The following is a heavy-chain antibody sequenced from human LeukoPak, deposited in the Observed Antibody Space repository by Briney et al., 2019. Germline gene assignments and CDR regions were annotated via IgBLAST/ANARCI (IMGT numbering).Heavy chain of an antibody. D-gene: IGHD4-17*01. CDR2: IYSDNT. CDR3: ARATTTVSDY. Sequence: GGSLRLSCTVSGFTVSSNSMSWVRQAPGKGLEWVSFIYSDNTHYSDSVKGRFTISRDNSKNTLYLQMNSLRAEDTAVYYCARATTTVSDYWGQGTLVTVSS. V-gene: IGHV3-66*03. CDR1: GFTVSSNS. J-gene: IGHJ4*02.